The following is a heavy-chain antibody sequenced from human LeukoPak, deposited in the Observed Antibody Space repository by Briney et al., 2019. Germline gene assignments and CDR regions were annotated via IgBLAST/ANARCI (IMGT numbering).Heavy chain of an antibody. CDR1: GFIFSNYW. CDR3: ARDPLSPDYGDLDP. CDR2: IRQDGSAK. D-gene: IGHD4-17*01. J-gene: IGHJ5*02. V-gene: IGHV3-7*01. Sequence: GGSLRLSCAASGFIFSNYWMSWVRQAPGKGLEWVANIRQDGSAKYYVDSVNGRFTISRDNAKKSVYLQMNSLRVEDTAVYYCARDPLSPDYGDLDPWGQGTLVTVSS.